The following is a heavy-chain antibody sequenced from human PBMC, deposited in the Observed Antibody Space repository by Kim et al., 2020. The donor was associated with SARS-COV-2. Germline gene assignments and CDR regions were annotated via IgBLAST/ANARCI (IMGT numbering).Heavy chain of an antibody. J-gene: IGHJ4*02. D-gene: IGHD3-3*01. V-gene: IGHV3-53*01. Sequence: YYADSVKGRFTISRDTSKNTLYLQMNSLRAEDTAVYYCVFQYDFWSGYYYWGQGTLVTVSS. CDR3: VFQYDFWSGYYY.